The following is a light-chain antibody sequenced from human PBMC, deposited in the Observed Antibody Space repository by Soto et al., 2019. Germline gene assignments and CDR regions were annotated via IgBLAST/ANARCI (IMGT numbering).Light chain of an antibody. CDR3: QQYGISPLT. Sequence: EIVLTQSPGTLSLSPGEGATLSCRASPSVGSSSLAWYQHKPGQPPRLLIYGASVRATGIPDRFSGSGSGTDFTLTISRLEPEDFAMYYCQQYGISPLTFGGGTKV. CDR2: GAS. CDR1: PSVGSSS. J-gene: IGKJ4*01. V-gene: IGKV3-20*01.